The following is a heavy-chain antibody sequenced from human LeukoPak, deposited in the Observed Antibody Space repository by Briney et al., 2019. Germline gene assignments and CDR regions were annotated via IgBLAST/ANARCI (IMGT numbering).Heavy chain of an antibody. CDR1: GGSISSYY. CDR2: IYYSGST. J-gene: IGHJ4*02. V-gene: IGHV4-59*12. D-gene: IGHD2-2*01. Sequence: SETLSLTCTVSGGSISSYYWSWIRQPPGKGLEWIGYIYYSGSTNYNPSLKSRVTISVDTSKNQFSLKLSSVTAADTAVYYCARERTSCCSTFDYWGQGTLVTVSP. CDR3: ARERTSCCSTFDY.